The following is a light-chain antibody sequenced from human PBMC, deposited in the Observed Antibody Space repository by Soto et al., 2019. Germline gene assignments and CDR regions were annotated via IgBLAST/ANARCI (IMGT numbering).Light chain of an antibody. CDR1: SSDVGGYNY. V-gene: IGLV2-14*01. J-gene: IGLJ3*02. Sequence: QSVLTQPASVSGSPGQSIIISCTGTSSDVGGYNYVSWYQQYPGKAPKLMIYEVNYRPSGVSNRFSGSKSGNTASLTISGLQAEDEADYYCSSYTSSNTWVFGGGTKLTVL. CDR3: SSYTSSNTWV. CDR2: EVN.